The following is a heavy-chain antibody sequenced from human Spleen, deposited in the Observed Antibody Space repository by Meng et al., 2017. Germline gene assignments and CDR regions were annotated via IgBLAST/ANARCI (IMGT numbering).Heavy chain of an antibody. CDR1: GASVSSNSAA. J-gene: IGHJ1*01. V-gene: IGHV6-1*01. CDR3: ARGYNYNS. Sequence: QGQLQPSGPGLVKPLQYLSSPSAISGASVSSNSAAWKWIRQSPSRGLEWVGRTYYRSKWYNDYAVSVKGRITINPDTSKNQFSLQLNSVTPEDTAVYYCARGYNYNSWGQGTLVTVSS. D-gene: IGHD5-18*01. CDR2: TYYRSKWYN.